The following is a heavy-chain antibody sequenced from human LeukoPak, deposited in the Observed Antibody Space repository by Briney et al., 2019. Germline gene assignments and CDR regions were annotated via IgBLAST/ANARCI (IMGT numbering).Heavy chain of an antibody. Sequence: SETLSLTCAVYGGSFSSYYWSWIRQPPGKGLEWIGYIYYSGSTNYNPSLKSRVTISVDTSKNQFSLKLSSVTAADTAVYYCASGRYSGYFHFDYWGQGTLVTVSS. CDR2: IYYSGST. V-gene: IGHV4-59*01. CDR3: ASGRYSGYFHFDY. D-gene: IGHD5-12*01. CDR1: GGSFSSYY. J-gene: IGHJ4*02.